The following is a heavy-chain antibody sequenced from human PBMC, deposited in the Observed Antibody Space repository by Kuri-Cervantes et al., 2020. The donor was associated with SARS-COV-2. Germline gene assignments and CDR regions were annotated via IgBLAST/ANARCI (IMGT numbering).Heavy chain of an antibody. V-gene: IGHV1-69*04. CDR2: IIPILGIA. J-gene: IGHJ6*02. Sequence: SVKVSCKASGGTFSSYAISWVRQAPGQGLEWMGRIIPILGIANYAQKFQGRVTITADKSTSTAYMELSSLGSEDTAVYYCARDIIHCSSTSCYTGSYYYGMDVWGQGTMVTVSS. CDR1: GGTFSSYA. CDR3: ARDIIHCSSTSCYTGSYYYGMDV. D-gene: IGHD2-2*02.